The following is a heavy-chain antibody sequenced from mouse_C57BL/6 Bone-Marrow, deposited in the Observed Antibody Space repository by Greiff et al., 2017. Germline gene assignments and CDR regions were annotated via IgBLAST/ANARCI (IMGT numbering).Heavy chain of an antibody. CDR3: ARRSWDVYFDY. D-gene: IGHD4-1*01. Sequence: QVQLQQPGAELVRPGSSVKLSCKASGYTFTSYWMHWVKQRPIQGLEWIGNIDPSDSETHYNQKFKDKATLTVDKSSSTAYMQLSSLTSEDSAVYYCARRSWDVYFDYGGQGTTLTVSS. CDR2: IDPSDSET. V-gene: IGHV1-52*01. CDR1: GYTFTSYW. J-gene: IGHJ2*01.